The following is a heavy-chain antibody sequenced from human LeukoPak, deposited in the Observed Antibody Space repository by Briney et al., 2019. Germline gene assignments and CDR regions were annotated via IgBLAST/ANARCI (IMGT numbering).Heavy chain of an antibody. J-gene: IGHJ4*02. V-gene: IGHV4-34*01. Sequence: KPSKTLSLTCAVYGGSFSGYYWSWIRQPPGKGLEWIGEINHSGSTNYNPSLKSRVTISVDTSKNQFSLKLSSVTAADTAVYYCARGSDIVVVVAAPPPVWYFDYWGQGTLVTVSS. CDR3: ARGSDIVVVVAAPPPVWYFDY. CDR1: GGSFSGYY. D-gene: IGHD2-15*01. CDR2: INHSGST.